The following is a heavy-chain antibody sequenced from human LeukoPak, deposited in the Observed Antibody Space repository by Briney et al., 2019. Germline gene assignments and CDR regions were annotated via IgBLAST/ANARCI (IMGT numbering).Heavy chain of an antibody. CDR3: AKTGGYYYDSSGYYYAPLIDY. CDR1: GFTFDNYA. J-gene: IGHJ4*02. D-gene: IGHD3-22*01. CDR2: ISGGGDYT. V-gene: IGHV3-23*01. Sequence: GGSLRLSCAASGFTFDNYAMSWVRQAPGKGLEWVSAISGGGDYTFYADSVKGRFTISRDNSKNTLYLQMNSLRAEDTAVYYCAKTGGYYYDSSGYYYAPLIDYWGQGTLVTVSS.